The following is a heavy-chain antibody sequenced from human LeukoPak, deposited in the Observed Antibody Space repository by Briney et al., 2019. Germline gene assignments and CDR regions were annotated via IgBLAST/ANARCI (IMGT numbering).Heavy chain of an antibody. CDR3: ARESGAGDIVVVVESGRGFDY. J-gene: IGHJ4*02. CDR2: INPSGGST. Sequence: ASVKVSCKASGYTFTSYYMHWVRQAPGQGLEWMGIINPSGGSTSYAQKFQGRVTMTRDMSTSTVYMELSSLRSEDTAVYYCARESGAGDIVVVVESGRGFDYWGQGTLVTVSS. CDR1: GYTFTSYY. D-gene: IGHD2-15*01. V-gene: IGHV1-46*01.